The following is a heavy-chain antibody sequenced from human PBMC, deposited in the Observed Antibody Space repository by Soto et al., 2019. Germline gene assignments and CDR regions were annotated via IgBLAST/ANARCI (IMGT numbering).Heavy chain of an antibody. Sequence: AGGSLRLSCAASGFTVSSKYMSWVRQAPGKGLEWVSLIQSGGPTYYADSVKGRFTISRDTSENTLHLQMNSLKIEDTAVYYCTRGYGDSKKFDYWGQGTLVTVSS. CDR3: TRGYGDSKKFDY. V-gene: IGHV3-53*05. D-gene: IGHD4-17*01. CDR2: IQSGGPT. J-gene: IGHJ4*02. CDR1: GFTVSSKY.